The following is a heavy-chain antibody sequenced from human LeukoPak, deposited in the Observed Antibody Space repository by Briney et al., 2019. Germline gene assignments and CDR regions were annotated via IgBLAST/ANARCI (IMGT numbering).Heavy chain of an antibody. Sequence: GGSLRLSCAASGFTFSSYWMSWVRQAPGKGLEWVANIKQDGSETKYVDSVKGRFTISRDNAKNSLYLQMNSLRAEDTAVYYCAELGITMIGGVWGKGTTVTISS. J-gene: IGHJ6*04. D-gene: IGHD3-10*02. CDR3: AELGITMIGGV. V-gene: IGHV3-7*01. CDR1: GFTFSSYW. CDR2: IKQDGSET.